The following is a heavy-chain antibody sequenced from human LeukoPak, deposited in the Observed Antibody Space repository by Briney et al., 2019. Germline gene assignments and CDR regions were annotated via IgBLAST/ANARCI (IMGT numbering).Heavy chain of an antibody. J-gene: IGHJ5*02. CDR2: IIPIFGTA. D-gene: IGHD3-10*01. Sequence: ASVKVSCKASGYTFTSYAISWVRQAPGQGLEWMGGIIPIFGTANYAQKFQGRVTITADESTSTAYMELSSLRSEDTAVYYCAREETYYYGSGSYFALTFDPWGQGTLVTVSS. CDR1: GYTFTSYA. V-gene: IGHV1-69*13. CDR3: AREETYYYGSGSYFALTFDP.